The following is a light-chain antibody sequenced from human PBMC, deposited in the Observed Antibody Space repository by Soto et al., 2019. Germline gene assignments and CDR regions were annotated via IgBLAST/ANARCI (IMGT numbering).Light chain of an antibody. Sequence: QSALTQPPSASGSPGQSVTISCTGTSSDVGGYNYVSWYQQHPGKAPKVMIYEVSKRPSGVPDRFSGSKSGNTASLTVSGLGAEDECDYYCILYAGTNFLYVFGTGTKLTVL. V-gene: IGLV2-8*01. CDR2: EVS. CDR1: SSDVGGYNY. J-gene: IGLJ1*01. CDR3: ILYAGTNFLYV.